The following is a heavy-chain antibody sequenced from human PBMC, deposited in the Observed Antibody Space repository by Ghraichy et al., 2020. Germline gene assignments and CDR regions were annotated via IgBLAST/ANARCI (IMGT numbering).Heavy chain of an antibody. CDR1: GFTVSSNY. D-gene: IGHD4-17*01. Sequence: GGSLRLTCAASGFTVSSNYMSWVRQAPGKGLEWVSVIYSGGSTYYADSVKGRFTISRDNSKNTLYLQMNSLRAEDTAVYYCARESPYGKKSYYFDYWGQGTLVTVSS. CDR2: IYSGGST. V-gene: IGHV3-53*01. J-gene: IGHJ4*02. CDR3: ARESPYGKKSYYFDY.